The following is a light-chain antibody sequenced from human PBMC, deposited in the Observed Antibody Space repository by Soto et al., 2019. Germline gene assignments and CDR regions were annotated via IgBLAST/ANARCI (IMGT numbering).Light chain of an antibody. CDR2: SNT. Sequence: QSVLTQPPSASGTPGQRVTISCSGSSSNIGNHSVNWYQQLPGTAPKLLIYSNTQRPSGVPDRFSGSRSGTSGSLAISGLQWGVGGDYSCAAGDDTLSGGVFGGGPKLPVL. CDR3: AAGDDTLSGGV. J-gene: IGLJ2*01. CDR1: SSNIGNHS. V-gene: IGLV1-44*01.